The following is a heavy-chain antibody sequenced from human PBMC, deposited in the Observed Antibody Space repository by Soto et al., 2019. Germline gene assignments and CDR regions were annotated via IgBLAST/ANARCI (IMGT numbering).Heavy chain of an antibody. J-gene: IGHJ5*02. V-gene: IGHV3-23*01. CDR1: GFTFSSYA. D-gene: IGHD2-8*01. CDR2: ISGSGGST. CDR3: ATLGGYCTNGVCPSWFDP. Sequence: GGSLRLSCAASGFTFSSYAMSWVRQAPGKGLEWVSAISGSGGSTYYADSVKGRFTISRDNSKNTLYLQMNSLRAEDTAVYYCATLGGYCTNGVCPSWFDPWGQGTLVTVSS.